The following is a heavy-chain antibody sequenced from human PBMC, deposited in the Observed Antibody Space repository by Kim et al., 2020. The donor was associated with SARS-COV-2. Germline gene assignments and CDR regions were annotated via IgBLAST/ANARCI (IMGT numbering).Heavy chain of an antibody. V-gene: IGHV3-23*01. J-gene: IGHJ1*01. CDR2: ISGSGGST. CDR3: ACPGGGGLWFGEHLYPDAEYFQH. CDR1: GFTFSSYA. D-gene: IGHD3-10*01. Sequence: GGSLRLSCAASGFTFSSYAMSWVRQAPGKGLEWVSAISGSGGSTYYADSVKGRFTISRDNSKNTLYLQMNSLRAEDTAVYYCACPGGGGLWFGEHLYPDAEYFQHWGQGTLVTVSS.